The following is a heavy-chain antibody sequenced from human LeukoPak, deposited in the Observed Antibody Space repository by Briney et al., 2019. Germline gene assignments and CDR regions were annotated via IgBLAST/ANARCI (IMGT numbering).Heavy chain of an antibody. CDR3: AKVSEPNYDFWSGYSSLDY. D-gene: IGHD3-3*01. V-gene: IGHV3-23*01. J-gene: IGHJ4*02. CDR1: GFTFSSYA. Sequence: GGSLRLSCAASGFTFSSYAMSWVRQAPGKGLEWVSAISGSGGSTYYADSVKGRFTISRDNSKNTVYLLMNSLRAEDTAVYYCAKVSEPNYDFWSGYSSLDYWGQGTLVTVSS. CDR2: ISGSGGST.